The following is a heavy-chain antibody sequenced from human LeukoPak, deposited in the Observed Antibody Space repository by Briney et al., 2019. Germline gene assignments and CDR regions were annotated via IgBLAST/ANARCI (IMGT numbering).Heavy chain of an antibody. CDR1: RFTFSSYG. Sequence: GRSLRLSCAASRFTFSSYGMHWVRQAPGKGLEWVADIRYDGSNKYYVDSVKGRFTISRDSSKNSLYLQMNSLRAEDTAVYYCGTDGGDKHGLVGPFDYWGQGTLVTVSS. D-gene: IGHD6-19*01. CDR2: IRYDGSNK. J-gene: IGHJ4*02. CDR3: GTDGGDKHGLVGPFDY. V-gene: IGHV3-33*08.